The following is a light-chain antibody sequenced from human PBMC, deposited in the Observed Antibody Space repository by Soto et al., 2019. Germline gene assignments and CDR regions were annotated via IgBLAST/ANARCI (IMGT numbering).Light chain of an antibody. CDR3: QQYINWPPWT. V-gene: IGKV3-15*01. CDR2: GAS. CDR1: ESVSSN. Sequence: EIVMTQSPATLSVSPGERATLSCRASESVSSNLAWYQQIPGQAPRLLIYGASTRATGIPDRFCGSGSGTEFTLTISSLQSEDFAVYYCQQYINWPPWTFGQGTKVEIK. J-gene: IGKJ1*01.